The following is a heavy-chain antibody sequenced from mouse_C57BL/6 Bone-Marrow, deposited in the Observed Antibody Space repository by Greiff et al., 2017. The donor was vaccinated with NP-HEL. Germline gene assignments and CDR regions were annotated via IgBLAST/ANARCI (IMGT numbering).Heavy chain of an antibody. V-gene: IGHV1-59*01. CDR3: ARKLGLSFDY. CDR2: IDPSDSYT. D-gene: IGHD4-1*01. J-gene: IGHJ2*01. Sequence: QVQLQQSGAELVRPGTSVKLSCKASGYTFTSYWMHWVKQRPGQGLEWIGVIDPSDSYTNYNQKFKGKATLTVDTSSSTAYMQLSSLTSEDSAVYYCARKLGLSFDYWGQGTTLTVSS. CDR1: GYTFTSYW.